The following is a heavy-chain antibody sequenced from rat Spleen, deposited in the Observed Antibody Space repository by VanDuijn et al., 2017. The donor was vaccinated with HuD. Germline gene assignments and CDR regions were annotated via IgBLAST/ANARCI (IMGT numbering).Heavy chain of an antibody. CDR2: ITYDGANV. CDR1: GFTFSDYD. Sequence: EVQLVESGGGLVQPGKSMKLSCAASGFTFSDYDMTWVRQAPTRGLEWVASITYDGANVYYRDSVKGRFTISRDSAKSTLYLHMNSLRSEDTATYYCARPEGEWGQGVMVTVSS. J-gene: IGHJ2*01. CDR3: ARPEGE. D-gene: IGHD1-11*01. V-gene: IGHV5-25*01.